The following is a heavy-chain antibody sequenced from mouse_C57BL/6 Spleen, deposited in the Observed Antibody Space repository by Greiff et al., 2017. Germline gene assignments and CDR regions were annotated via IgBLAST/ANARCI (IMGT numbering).Heavy chain of an antibody. V-gene: IGHV14-3*01. CDR2: IDPANGNT. D-gene: IGHD1-1*01. J-gene: IGHJ2*01. Sequence: EVQLQQSVAELVRPGASVKLSCTASGFNIQNTYMHWVKQRPEQGLEWIGRIDPANGNTKYAPKFQGKATITADTSSNTAYLQLSSLTSEDTAIYYCAREGVITTVVTPFDYWGQGTTLTVSS. CDR1: GFNIQNTY. CDR3: AREGVITTVVTPFDY.